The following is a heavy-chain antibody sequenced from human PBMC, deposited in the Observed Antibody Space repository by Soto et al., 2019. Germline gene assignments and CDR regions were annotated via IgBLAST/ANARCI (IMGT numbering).Heavy chain of an antibody. Sequence: GVSLRLSCAASGFTFSSYGMHWVCQAPGKGLEWVAVISYDGSNKYYADSVKGRFTISRDNSKNTLYLQMNSLRAEDTAVYYCAKEHFYGSGSYYSRDFDYWGQGTLVTVSS. D-gene: IGHD3-10*01. CDR2: ISYDGSNK. V-gene: IGHV3-30*18. CDR1: GFTFSSYG. CDR3: AKEHFYGSGSYYSRDFDY. J-gene: IGHJ4*02.